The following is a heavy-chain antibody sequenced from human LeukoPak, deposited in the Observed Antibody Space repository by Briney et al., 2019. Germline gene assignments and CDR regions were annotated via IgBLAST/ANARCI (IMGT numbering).Heavy chain of an antibody. J-gene: IGHJ6*03. CDR1: GFTFSDYA. Sequence: GGPLRLSCAASGFASGFTFSDYAVSWVRQAPGKGPEWVASANGRGATTYYADSVRGRFTISRDNSKNTLYLQMISLGADDTAIYFCAKAPATGEGYYFYYMDVWGKGTTVTVSS. V-gene: IGHV3-23*01. D-gene: IGHD7-27*01. CDR2: ANGRGATT. CDR3: AKAPATGEGYYFYYMDV.